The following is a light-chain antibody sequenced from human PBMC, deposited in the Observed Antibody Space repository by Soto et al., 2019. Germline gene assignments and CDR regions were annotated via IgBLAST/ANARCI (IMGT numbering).Light chain of an antibody. J-gene: IGKJ1*01. CDR3: QQYYSYST. V-gene: IGKV1-5*03. CDR1: QSKNDW. Sequence: DIQMRQSRCTLSASVGDRVTITCRASQSKNDWLAWYQQKPGKAPKLLIYKSSNLQSGVPSRFSGSGSGTEFTLTISSLQPDDFPTYYCQQYYSYSTFGQGTKVEVK. CDR2: KSS.